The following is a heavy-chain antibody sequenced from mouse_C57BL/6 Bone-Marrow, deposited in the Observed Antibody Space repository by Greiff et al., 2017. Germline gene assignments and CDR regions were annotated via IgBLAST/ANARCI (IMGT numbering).Heavy chain of an antibody. D-gene: IGHD4-1*01. CDR3: TRGETGTTSYFDY. V-gene: IGHV1-15*01. CDR2: IDPETGGT. J-gene: IGHJ2*01. CDR1: GYTFTDYE. Sequence: QVQLKQSGAELVRPGASVTLSCKASGYTFTDYEMHWVKQTPVHGLEWIGAIDPETGGTAYNQKFKGKAILTADKSSSTAYMELRSLTSEDSAVYYCTRGETGTTSYFDYWGQGTTLTVSS.